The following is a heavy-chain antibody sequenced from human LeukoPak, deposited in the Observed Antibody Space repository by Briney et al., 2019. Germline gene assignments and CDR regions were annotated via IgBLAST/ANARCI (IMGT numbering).Heavy chain of an antibody. CDR1: GYSISSGYY. Sequence: SETLSLTCTVSGYSISSGYYWGWIRQPPGKGLEWIGSIYHSGSTYYNPSLKSRVTISVDTSKNQFSLKLSSVTAADTAVYYCARDRTTVTIDYWGRGTLVTVSS. J-gene: IGHJ4*02. D-gene: IGHD4-17*01. CDR2: IYHSGST. CDR3: ARDRTTVTIDY. V-gene: IGHV4-38-2*02.